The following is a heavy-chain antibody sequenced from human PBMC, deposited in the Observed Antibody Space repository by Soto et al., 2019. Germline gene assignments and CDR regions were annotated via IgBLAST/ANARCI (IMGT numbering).Heavy chain of an antibody. Sequence: PGGSLRLSCAASGFAFSSNAMTWVRQAPGKGLEWVSTIGPRGGSTYYPDSVRGRFTISRDNSKNILYLQMNRLRVEDTAVSYCAKDRGGFGHFFDYWGLGTLVTVSS. J-gene: IGHJ4*02. CDR1: GFAFSSNA. D-gene: IGHD6-25*01. CDR2: IGPRGGST. V-gene: IGHV3-23*01. CDR3: AKDRGGFGHFFDY.